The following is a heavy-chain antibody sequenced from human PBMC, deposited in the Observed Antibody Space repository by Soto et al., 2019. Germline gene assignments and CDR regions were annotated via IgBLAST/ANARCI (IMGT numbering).Heavy chain of an antibody. CDR1: GFTFSSYS. V-gene: IGHV3-21*01. CDR2: ISSSISYI. Sequence: PGGSLRLSCAASGFTFSSYSMNWVRQAPGKGLEWVSSISSSISYIYYADSVKGRFTISRDNAKNSLYLQMNSLRAEVTAVYYCARDREYSYGIDYWGQGTLVTVSS. J-gene: IGHJ4*02. D-gene: IGHD5-18*01. CDR3: ARDREYSYGIDY.